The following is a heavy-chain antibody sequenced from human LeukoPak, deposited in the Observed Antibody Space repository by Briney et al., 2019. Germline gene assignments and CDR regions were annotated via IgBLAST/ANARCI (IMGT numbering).Heavy chain of an antibody. CDR2: ISSNGGST. J-gene: IGHJ4*02. Sequence: GGSLRLSCAASGFTFSSYAMHWVRQAPGKGLEYVSAISSNGGSTYYANSMKGRFTISRDNSKNTLYLQMGSLRAEDMAVYYCARGWDYGDLDYWGQGTLVTVSS. D-gene: IGHD4-17*01. CDR1: GFTFSSYA. V-gene: IGHV3-64*01. CDR3: ARGWDYGDLDY.